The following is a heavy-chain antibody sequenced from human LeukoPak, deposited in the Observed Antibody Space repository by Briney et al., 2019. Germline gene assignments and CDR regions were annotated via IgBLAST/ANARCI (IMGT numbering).Heavy chain of an antibody. J-gene: IGHJ4*02. V-gene: IGHV4-39*01. CDR3: ARQGDGYKTANFDY. D-gene: IGHD5-24*01. CDR2: IYYTGSA. CDR1: GASITSSSFY. Sequence: SETLSLTCSVSGASITSSSFYWGWIRQPPGKGLEWIGSIYYTGSADYNPSLKSRVTISVDTSKNQFSLKLTSVTAADTAVYYCARQGDGYKTANFDYWGQGTLVTVSS.